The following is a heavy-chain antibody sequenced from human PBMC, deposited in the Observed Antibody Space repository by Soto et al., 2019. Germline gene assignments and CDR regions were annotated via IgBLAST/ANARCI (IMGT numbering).Heavy chain of an antibody. CDR2: IDPSDSYK. CDR3: ARPRGVEIVATWVDF. V-gene: IGHV5-10-1*01. Sequence: GESLKISCKASGDSFTTYWISWVRQVPGKGLEWMARIDPSDSYKNYSPSFRGHVTISADKSVDTAYLQWSSLEASDTAIYYCARPRGVEIVATWVDFWGQGTLVTVSS. D-gene: IGHD5-12*01. CDR1: GDSFTTYW. J-gene: IGHJ4*02.